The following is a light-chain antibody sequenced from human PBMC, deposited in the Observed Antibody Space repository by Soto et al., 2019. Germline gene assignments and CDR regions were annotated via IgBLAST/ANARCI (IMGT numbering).Light chain of an antibody. Sequence: DIVMTQSPDSLAVSLGERATTNCKSSQSVLYNSNNKNYLAWYQQKPGQPPKLLIYWASTRESGVPDRFSGSGSGTDFTLTISSLQAEGVAVYYCQQYYITPPWTFGQGTKVDIK. CDR2: WAS. CDR1: QSVLYNSNNKNY. V-gene: IGKV4-1*01. J-gene: IGKJ1*01. CDR3: QQYYITPPWT.